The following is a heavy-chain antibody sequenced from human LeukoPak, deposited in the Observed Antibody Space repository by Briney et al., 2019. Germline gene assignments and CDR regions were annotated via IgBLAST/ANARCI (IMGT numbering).Heavy chain of an antibody. Sequence: ASVKVSCKASGYTFTGYYMHWVRQAPGQGLEWMGWINPNSGGTNYAQKFQGRVTMTRDTSISTAYMELSRLRPDDTAVYYCARERVPAYYYHYMDVWGKGTTVTVSS. V-gene: IGHV1-2*02. CDR3: ARERVPAYYYHYMDV. D-gene: IGHD2-2*01. CDR2: INPNSGGT. J-gene: IGHJ6*03. CDR1: GYTFTGYY.